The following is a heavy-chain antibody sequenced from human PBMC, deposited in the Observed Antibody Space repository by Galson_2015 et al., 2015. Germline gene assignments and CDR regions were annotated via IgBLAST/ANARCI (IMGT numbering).Heavy chain of an antibody. CDR3: ARDPSDYYGSGSYYSD. J-gene: IGHJ4*02. CDR2: INPSGGST. V-gene: IGHV1-46*01. CDR1: GYTFTSYY. Sequence: SVKVSCKASGYTFTSYYMHWVRQAPGQGLEWMGIINPSGGSTSYAQKFQGRVTMTRDTSTSTVYMELSSLRSEDTAVYYCARDPSDYYGSGSYYSDWGQGTLVTVSS. D-gene: IGHD3-10*01.